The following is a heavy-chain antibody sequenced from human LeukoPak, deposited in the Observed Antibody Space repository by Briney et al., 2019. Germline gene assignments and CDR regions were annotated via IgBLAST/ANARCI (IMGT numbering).Heavy chain of an antibody. D-gene: IGHD6-6*01. CDR2: INHSGST. Sequence: SETLSLTCTVSGGSISSGGYYWSWIRQPPGKGLEWIGEINHSGSTNYNPSLKSRVTISVDTSKNQFSLKLSSVTAADTAVYYCARGLVAARNYFDYWGQGTLVTVSS. J-gene: IGHJ4*02. CDR3: ARGLVAARNYFDY. V-gene: IGHV4-39*07. CDR1: GGSISSGGYY.